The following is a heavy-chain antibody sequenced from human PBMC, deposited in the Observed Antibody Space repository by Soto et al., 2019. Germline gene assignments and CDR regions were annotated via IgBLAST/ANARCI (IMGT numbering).Heavy chain of an antibody. CDR3: ARQRTTVVTQAYFDH. CDR1: GGSIVISSCC. Sequence: PPVPRSHTTILSGGSIVISSCCWAWIRQPPGKGLEWIGSIYYSGRTYYNPSFKSRVTISIDTSKNQFSLKLSSVTATDTAVYYCARQRTTVVTQAYFDHWGQGALVTVSS. V-gene: IGHV4-39*01. D-gene: IGHD2-21*02. CDR2: IYYSGRT. J-gene: IGHJ4*02.